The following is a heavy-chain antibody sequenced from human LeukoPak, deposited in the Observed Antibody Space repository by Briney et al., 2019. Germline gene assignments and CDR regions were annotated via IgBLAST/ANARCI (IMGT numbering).Heavy chain of an antibody. Sequence: SQTLSLTCTVSGGSISSGGYYWSWIRQHPGKGLEWIGYIYYSGSIYYNPSLKSRVTMSVDTSKNQFSLNLSSVTAADTGVYYCARYLGGDRDFDYWGQGTLVTVSS. CDR1: GGSISSGGYY. D-gene: IGHD2-15*01. CDR3: ARYLGGDRDFDY. J-gene: IGHJ4*02. V-gene: IGHV4-31*03. CDR2: IYYSGSI.